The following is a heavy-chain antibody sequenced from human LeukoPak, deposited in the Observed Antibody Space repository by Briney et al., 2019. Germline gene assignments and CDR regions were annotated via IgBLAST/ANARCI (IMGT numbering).Heavy chain of an antibody. J-gene: IGHJ4*02. CDR2: ISAYNGNT. D-gene: IGHD3-10*01. CDR1: GYTFTSYG. Sequence: ASVKVSCKASGYTFTSYGISWVRQAPGKGLEWMGWISAYNGNTNYAHKLQGRVTMTTDTSTSTAYMELRSLRADDTAVYYCARGGYYGSGSYTPFDDWGQGTLVTVSS. CDR3: ARGGYYGSGSYTPFDD. V-gene: IGHV1-18*01.